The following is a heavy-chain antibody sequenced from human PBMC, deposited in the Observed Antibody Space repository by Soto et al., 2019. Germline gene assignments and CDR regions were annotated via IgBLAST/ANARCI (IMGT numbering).Heavy chain of an antibody. CDR3: ARDVGKNY. Sequence: QVRLHESGPGLVKPSETLSLTCTVSGASVSSYYWSWFRQPVGKGLEWIGRIHSSGNLNYHHSLESRVTMSLDTSKNQFSLRLASVTAADTALYLCARDVGKNYWGQGTRVAVSS. CDR2: IHSSGNL. CDR1: GASVSSYY. J-gene: IGHJ4*02. V-gene: IGHV4-4*07. D-gene: IGHD3-10*01.